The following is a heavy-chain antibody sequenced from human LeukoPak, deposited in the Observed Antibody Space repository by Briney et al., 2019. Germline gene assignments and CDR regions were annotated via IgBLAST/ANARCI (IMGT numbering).Heavy chain of an antibody. CDR1: GFTFDDYT. CDR3: ARAKPKNMVRGLIMRRESRYYFDY. D-gene: IGHD3-10*01. CDR2: ISWDGGST. V-gene: IGHV3-43*01. Sequence: GGSLTLPCAASGFTFDDYTMHWLRKAPGKGLEWVSLISWDGGSTYYADSVKGRFTISRHNYKSTLYIQMNSLRAEDMAVYYCARAKPKNMVRGLIMRRESRYYFDYWGQGTLVTVSS. J-gene: IGHJ4*02.